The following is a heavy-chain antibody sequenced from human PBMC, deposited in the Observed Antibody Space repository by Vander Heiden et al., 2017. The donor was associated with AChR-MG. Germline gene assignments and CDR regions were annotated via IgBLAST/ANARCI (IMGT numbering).Heavy chain of an antibody. V-gene: IGHV3-30*03. CDR3: ARAANVLLWFGELRGCMDV. Sequence: VQLVESGGGVVQPGRSLRLSCAAPGFTSSSYDTHWVRQAPGKGLEWVAVISCDGRNKYYADSVKGRFTISRDNSKNTLYLQMNSLGAEDTAVYYCARAANVLLWFGELRGCMDVWGQGTTVTVSS. D-gene: IGHD3-10*01. CDR2: ISCDGRNK. J-gene: IGHJ6*02. CDR1: GFTSSSYD.